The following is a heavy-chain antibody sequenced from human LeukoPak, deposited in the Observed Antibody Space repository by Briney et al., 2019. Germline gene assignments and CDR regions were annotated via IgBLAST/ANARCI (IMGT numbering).Heavy chain of an antibody. Sequence: ASVKGSCKASGYTFTIYAISWVRQAPGQGLEWMGWNNAYNGNTNYAQNLQGRVTMTTDTSTSKAYMELRSLRSDDTAVYYCARAGITFGGVIAHDAFDIWGQGTMVTVSS. CDR1: GYTFTIYA. CDR3: ARAGITFGGVIAHDAFDI. V-gene: IGHV1-18*01. D-gene: IGHD3-16*02. J-gene: IGHJ3*02. CDR2: NNAYNGNT.